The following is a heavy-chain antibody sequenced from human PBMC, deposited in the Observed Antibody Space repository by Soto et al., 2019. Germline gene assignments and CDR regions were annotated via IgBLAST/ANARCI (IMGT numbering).Heavy chain of an antibody. CDR2: TSYDGSNK. Sequence: QVQLVESGGGVVQPGRSLRLSCTASGFSINNFAMHWVRQAPGKGLEWVAVTSYDGSNKYYADSVKGRFTISRDNSKNTLYVQMSSLRPEDTAVYHCARRQDFGGSHYYHGMDVWGQGTAVTVSS. V-gene: IGHV3-30-3*01. J-gene: IGHJ6*02. CDR1: GFSINNFA. D-gene: IGHD3-3*01. CDR3: ARRQDFGGSHYYHGMDV.